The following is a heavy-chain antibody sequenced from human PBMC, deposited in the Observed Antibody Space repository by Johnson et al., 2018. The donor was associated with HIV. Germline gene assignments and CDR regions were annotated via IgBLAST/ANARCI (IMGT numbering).Heavy chain of an antibody. J-gene: IGHJ3*02. CDR1: GFTFTNAW. CDR2: ISYDGSNK. CDR3: ARSKDCSGGSCPDGFDI. V-gene: IGHV3-30*03. Sequence: QVQLVEPGGGLVKPGGSLRLSCAASGFTFTNAWMNWVRQAPGKGLEWVAVISYDGSNKYYADSVKGRVTISRDNAKNSLYLQMNSLRAEDTAVYYCARSKDCSGGSCPDGFDIWGQGTMVIVS. D-gene: IGHD2-15*01.